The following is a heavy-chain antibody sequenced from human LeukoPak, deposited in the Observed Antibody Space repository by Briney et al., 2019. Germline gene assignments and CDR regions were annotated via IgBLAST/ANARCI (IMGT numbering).Heavy chain of an antibody. J-gene: IGHJ4*02. Sequence: GTSLRLSCAASGISFSSHGMHWVRQAPGKGLEWVAVIWYDGSSIYYADSVKGRFTISRDNSKNTLYLQMNSLRAEDTALYYCARARNDYDSNGFSLLDYWGQGTLVTVSS. D-gene: IGHD3-22*01. V-gene: IGHV3-33*01. CDR3: ARARNDYDSNGFSLLDY. CDR1: GISFSSHG. CDR2: IWYDGSSI.